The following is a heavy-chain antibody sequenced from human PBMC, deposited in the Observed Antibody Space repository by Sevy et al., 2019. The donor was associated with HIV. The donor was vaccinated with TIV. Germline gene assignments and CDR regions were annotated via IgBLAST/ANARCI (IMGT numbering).Heavy chain of an antibody. Sequence: GGSLRLSCVASGFTFSSYSMNWVRQAPGKGLEWVSYISSSGDSSRTLYYAESVKGRFRISRDNAKNSVHLQMTSLRVEDTAVYYCARPDLSGWYFDFWGHGTLVTVSS. J-gene: IGHJ4*01. D-gene: IGHD6-19*01. CDR2: ISSSGDSSRTL. CDR3: ARPDLSGWYFDF. CDR1: GFTFSSYS. V-gene: IGHV3-48*01.